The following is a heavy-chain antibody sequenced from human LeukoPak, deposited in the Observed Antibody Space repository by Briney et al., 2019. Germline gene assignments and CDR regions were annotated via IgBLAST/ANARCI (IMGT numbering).Heavy chain of an antibody. Sequence: KPGGSLRLSCAASGFTFSSYSMNWVRQAPGKGLEWVSSISSSSSYIYYADSVKGRFTISRDNAKNSLYPQMNSLRAEDTAVYYCARGFDGVHFDYWGQGTLVTVSS. CDR1: GFTFSSYS. V-gene: IGHV3-21*01. J-gene: IGHJ4*02. CDR3: ARGFDGVHFDY. D-gene: IGHD2-8*01. CDR2: ISSSSSYI.